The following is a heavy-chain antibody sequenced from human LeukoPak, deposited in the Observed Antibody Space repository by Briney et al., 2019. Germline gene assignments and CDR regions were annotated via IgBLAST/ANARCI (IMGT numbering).Heavy chain of an antibody. Sequence: SETLSLTCTVSGGSVSSGSYFWTWIRQPPGKGLEWIGYVYYSGSTNYNPSLKSRVTISVDMSKNQFSLKLSSVTAADTAIYYCARNIVGARQVDYWGQGTLVTVSS. V-gene: IGHV4-61*01. CDR2: VYYSGST. CDR1: GGSVSSGSYF. D-gene: IGHD1-26*01. CDR3: ARNIVGARQVDY. J-gene: IGHJ4*02.